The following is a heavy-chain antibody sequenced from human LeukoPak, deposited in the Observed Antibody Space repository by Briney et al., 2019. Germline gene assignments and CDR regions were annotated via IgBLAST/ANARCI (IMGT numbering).Heavy chain of an antibody. CDR3: ARGKIDSSGYYYFDY. D-gene: IGHD3-22*01. CDR2: INHSGST. CDR1: GGSFSGYY. Sequence: SETLSLTCAVYGGSFSGYYWSWIRQPPGKGLEWIGEINHSGSTNYNPSLKSRVTISVDTSKNQFSLKLSSVTAADTAVYYCARGKIDSSGYYYFDYWGQGTLVTVSS. V-gene: IGHV4-34*01. J-gene: IGHJ4*02.